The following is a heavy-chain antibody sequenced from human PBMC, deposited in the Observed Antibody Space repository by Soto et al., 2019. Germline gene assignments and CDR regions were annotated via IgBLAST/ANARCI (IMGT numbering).Heavy chain of an antibody. CDR1: GFTFSSYW. V-gene: IGHV3-7*05. Sequence: EVQLVESGGGLVQPGGSLRLSCAASGFTFSSYWMSWVRQAPGKGLEWVANIKQDGSEKYYVDSVKGRFTISRDNAKNSLYLQMNSLRAEDTAVYYCARDHRRTIAAIYYYYGMDVWGQGTTVTVSS. CDR3: ARDHRRTIAAIYYYYGMDV. J-gene: IGHJ6*02. CDR2: IKQDGSEK. D-gene: IGHD6-13*01.